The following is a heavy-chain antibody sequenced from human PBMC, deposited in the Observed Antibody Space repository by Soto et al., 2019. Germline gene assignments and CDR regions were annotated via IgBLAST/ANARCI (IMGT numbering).Heavy chain of an antibody. D-gene: IGHD6-13*01. CDR3: ARGIGEAAGTYYYYYYGMDV. V-gene: IGHV1-69*13. J-gene: IGHJ6*02. Sequence: ASVKVSCKASGGTFSSYAISWVRQAPGQGLEWMGGIIPIFGTANYAQKFQGRVRITADESTSTAYMELSSPRSEDTAVYYCARGIGEAAGTYYYYYYGMDVWGQGTTVTVSS. CDR2: IIPIFGTA. CDR1: GGTFSSYA.